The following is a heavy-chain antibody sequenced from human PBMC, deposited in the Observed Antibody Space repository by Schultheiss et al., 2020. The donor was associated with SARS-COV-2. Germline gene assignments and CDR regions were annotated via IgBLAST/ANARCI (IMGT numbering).Heavy chain of an antibody. CDR1: GFTFSSYG. J-gene: IGHJ4*02. CDR3: ARGGVQLWPYDY. Sequence: GGSLRLSCAASGFTFSSYGMHWVRQAPGKGLEWVAVIWYDGSNKYYADSVKGRFTISRDNSKNTLYLQMNSLRAEDTAVYYCARGGVQLWPYDYWGQGTLVTVSS. D-gene: IGHD5-18*01. CDR2: IWYDGSNK. V-gene: IGHV3-33*01.